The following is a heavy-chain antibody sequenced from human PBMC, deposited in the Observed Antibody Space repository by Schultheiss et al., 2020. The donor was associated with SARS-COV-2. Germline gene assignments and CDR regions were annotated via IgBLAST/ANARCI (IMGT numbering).Heavy chain of an antibody. D-gene: IGHD6-25*01. V-gene: IGHV4-59*01. CDR3: ARDFPGGAAFDP. CDR1: GGSISSYY. CDR2: IYYSGST. Sequence: SETLSLTCTVSGGSISSYYWSWIRQPPGKGLEWIGYIYYSGSTNYNPSLKSRVTISVDTSKNQFSLKLSSVTAADTAVYYCARDFPGGAAFDPWGQGTLVTVSS. J-gene: IGHJ5*02.